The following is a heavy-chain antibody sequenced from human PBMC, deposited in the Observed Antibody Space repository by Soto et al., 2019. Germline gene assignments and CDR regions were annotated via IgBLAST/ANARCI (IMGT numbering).Heavy chain of an antibody. V-gene: IGHV2-5*02. CDR1: GFSLSTSGVG. Sequence: QITLKESGPTLVRPTQTLPLTCTFSGFSLSTSGVGVGGIRQPPGKALEWLALISWDDDKRYTPSLKSRLTITKDTSKTHVVLTMTSMDPVDTATYYCAHSLIPNWGSRGAFDYWGQGTLVTVAS. D-gene: IGHD7-27*01. J-gene: IGHJ4*02. CDR2: ISWDDDK. CDR3: AHSLIPNWGSRGAFDY.